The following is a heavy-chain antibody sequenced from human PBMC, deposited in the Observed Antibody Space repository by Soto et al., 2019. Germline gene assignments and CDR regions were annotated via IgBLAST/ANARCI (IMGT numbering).Heavy chain of an antibody. CDR1: GYTFTSYY. V-gene: IGHV1-46*03. CDR3: ASWSAAPHYGSGSYYIQGAFDY. J-gene: IGHJ4*02. Sequence: GASVKVSCKASGYTFTSYYMHWVRQAPGQGLEWMGIINPSGGSTSYAQKFQGRVTMTRDTSTSTVYMELSSLRSEDTAVYYCASWSAAPHYGSGSYYIQGAFDYWGQGTLVTVSS. CDR2: INPSGGST. D-gene: IGHD3-10*01.